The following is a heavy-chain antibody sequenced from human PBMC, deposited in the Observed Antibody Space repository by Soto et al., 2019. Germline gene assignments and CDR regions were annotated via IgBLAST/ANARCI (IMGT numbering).Heavy chain of an antibody. Sequence: QVQVVQSGAEVKKPGASVKVSCKASGYTFTTYYIHWVRQAPGQGLEWMGVINPSGGSINYAQKSQGRVTMTRDKSTSTVYMELSSLRSEDTAVYYCARDRGCGGSYNSYFSGMDVWGQGTTVTVSS. CDR3: ARDRGCGGSYNSYFSGMDV. D-gene: IGHD1-26*01. CDR1: GYTFTTYY. J-gene: IGHJ6*02. V-gene: IGHV1-46*01. CDR2: INPSGGSI.